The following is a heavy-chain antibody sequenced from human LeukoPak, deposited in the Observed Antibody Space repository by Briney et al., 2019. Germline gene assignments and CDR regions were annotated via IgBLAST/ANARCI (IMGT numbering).Heavy chain of an antibody. CDR1: GYSISSGYY. Sequence: SETLSLTCTVSGYSISSGYYWGWIRQPPGKGLEWIGYIYYSGSTNYNPSLKSRVTISVDTSKNQFSLKLSSVTAADTAVYYCAREAAAGTSWGQGTLVTVSS. D-gene: IGHD6-13*01. CDR2: IYYSGST. J-gene: IGHJ5*02. V-gene: IGHV4-61*01. CDR3: AREAAAGTS.